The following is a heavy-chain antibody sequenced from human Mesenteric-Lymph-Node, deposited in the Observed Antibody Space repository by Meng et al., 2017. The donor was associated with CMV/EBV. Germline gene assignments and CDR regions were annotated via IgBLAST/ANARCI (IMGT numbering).Heavy chain of an antibody. Sequence: GGSLRLSCAASGFTFDDYAMHWVRQAPGKGLEWVSGISWNSGSIGYADSVKGRFTISRDNAKNSLYLQMNSLRAEDTAVYYCASLTIFGVVIIREPFDYWGQGTLVTVSS. CDR1: GFTFDDYA. CDR3: ASLTIFGVVIIREPFDY. CDR2: ISWNSGSI. J-gene: IGHJ4*02. V-gene: IGHV3-9*01. D-gene: IGHD3-3*01.